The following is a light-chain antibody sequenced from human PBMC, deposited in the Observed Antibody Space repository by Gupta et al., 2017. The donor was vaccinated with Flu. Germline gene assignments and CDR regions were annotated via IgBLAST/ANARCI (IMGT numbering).Light chain of an antibody. CDR2: AAS. CDR1: QGISSY. Sequence: AIRMTQSPSSFSASTGDRVTITCRASQGISSYLAWYQQKPGKAPKLLIYAASTLQSGVPSRFSGSGSGTDFTLTISCLQSEDFATYYCQQYYSSPLVTFGPGTKVDIK. V-gene: IGKV1-8*01. J-gene: IGKJ3*01. CDR3: QQYYSSPLVT.